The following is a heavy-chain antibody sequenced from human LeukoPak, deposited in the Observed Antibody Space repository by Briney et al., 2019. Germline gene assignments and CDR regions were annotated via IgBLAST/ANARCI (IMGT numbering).Heavy chain of an antibody. J-gene: IGHJ5*02. Sequence: ASVKVSCKASGGTFSSYAISWVRQAPGQGLEWMGGIIPIFGTANYAQKFQGRVTITADESTSTAYMELSSLRSDDTAVYYCARGPRYCSTTSCYNEWYWFDPWRQGTLVTVSS. CDR1: GGTFSSYA. CDR3: ARGPRYCSTTSCYNEWYWFDP. V-gene: IGHV1-69*01. CDR2: IIPIFGTA. D-gene: IGHD2-2*02.